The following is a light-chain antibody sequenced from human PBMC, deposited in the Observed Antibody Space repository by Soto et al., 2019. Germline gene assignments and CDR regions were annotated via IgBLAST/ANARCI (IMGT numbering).Light chain of an antibody. Sequence: EIVLTQSPGTLSLSPGDRATLSCRASQSVSSSYLTWYQQKPGQSPRLLIYDASSRATGIPDRFGGSGSGTDFTLTISRLEPEDFAVYYCQQYGSSPPVTFGGGTKVEIK. CDR2: DAS. J-gene: IGKJ4*01. CDR1: QSVSSSY. CDR3: QQYGSSPPVT. V-gene: IGKV3-20*01.